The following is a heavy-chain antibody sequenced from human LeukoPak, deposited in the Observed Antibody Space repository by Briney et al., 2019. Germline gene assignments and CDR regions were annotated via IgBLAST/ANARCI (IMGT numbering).Heavy chain of an antibody. D-gene: IGHD3-10*01. CDR3: TRVGVTMVRGPLDY. CDR1: GFTFGDYA. J-gene: IGHJ4*02. Sequence: PGGTLRLSCTASGFTFGDYAMSWVRQAPGKGLEWVGFIRSKAYGGTTEYAASVKGRFTISRDDSKSIAYLQMNSLKTEDTAVYYCTRVGVTMVRGPLDYWGRGTLVTVSS. CDR2: IRSKAYGGTT. V-gene: IGHV3-49*04.